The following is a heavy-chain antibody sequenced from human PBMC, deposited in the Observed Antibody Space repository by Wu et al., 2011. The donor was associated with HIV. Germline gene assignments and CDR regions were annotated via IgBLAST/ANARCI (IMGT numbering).Heavy chain of an antibody. J-gene: IGHJ5*02. Sequence: QVQLVQSGAEVKKPGASVKVSCKASGYTFTGYYIHWVRQAPGQGLEWMGWINPNSGATNYAQKFQGRVTMTRDTSISTAYMELSRLTSDDTAVYYCAREISGGVALWFDPWAREPWSPSPQ. D-gene: IGHD2-15*01. V-gene: IGHV1-2*02. CDR1: GYTFTGYY. CDR3: AREISGGVALWFDP. CDR2: INPNSGAT.